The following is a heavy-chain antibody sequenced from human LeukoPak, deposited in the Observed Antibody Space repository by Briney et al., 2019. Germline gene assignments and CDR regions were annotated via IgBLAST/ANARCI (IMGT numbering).Heavy chain of an antibody. CDR3: TTDFWSGYYKYAFDI. D-gene: IGHD3-3*01. CDR1: GFTFSNAW. CDR2: IKSKTDGGTT. Sequence: GGSLRLSCAASGFTFSNAWVSWVRQAPGKGLEWVGRIKSKTDGGTTDYAAPVKGRFTISRDDSKNTLYLRMNSLKTEDTAVYYCTTDFWSGYYKYAFDIWGQGTMVTVSS. V-gene: IGHV3-15*01. J-gene: IGHJ3*02.